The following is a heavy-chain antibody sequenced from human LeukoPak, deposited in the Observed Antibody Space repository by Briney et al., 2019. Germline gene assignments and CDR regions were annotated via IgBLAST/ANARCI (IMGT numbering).Heavy chain of an antibody. J-gene: IGHJ4*02. Sequence: GGSLRLSCAASGFTFSSYWMSWVRQAPGKGLEWVATIKQDGSDKYYVDSVKGRFTISGDNAKNSLYLQMNSLRAEDTAMYYCARSTRYIGSLFEYWGQGTLVTVSS. CDR2: IKQDGSDK. D-gene: IGHD1-26*01. CDR3: ARSTRYIGSLFEY. CDR1: GFTFSSYW. V-gene: IGHV3-7*01.